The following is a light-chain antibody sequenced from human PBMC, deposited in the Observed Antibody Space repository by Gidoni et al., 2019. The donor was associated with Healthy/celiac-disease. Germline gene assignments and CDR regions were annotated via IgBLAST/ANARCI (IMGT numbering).Light chain of an antibody. V-gene: IGKV1-17*01. J-gene: IGKJ1*01. CDR1: QGIRND. Sequence: DIQMTQSPASLSTSVGDRVTITCRASQGIRNDLGWYQQKPGKAPKRMIYAESSLQSGVQSRVSGSGSGTEFTSAISSLQPEDCATYYCRQHNSYPPTFGKGTKVEIK. CDR2: AES. CDR3: RQHNSYPPT.